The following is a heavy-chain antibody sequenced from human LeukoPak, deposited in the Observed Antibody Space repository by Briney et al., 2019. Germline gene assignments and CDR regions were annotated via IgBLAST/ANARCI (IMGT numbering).Heavy chain of an antibody. Sequence: PGGSLRLSCAAFGFTFSTFGMHWVRQAPGKGLEWVAVIWSDGSNKFYADSVKGRFTISRDNSKNTLFLQMNSLRAEDTALYSCARDRGGSKYFDSWGQGTLVTVSS. J-gene: IGHJ4*02. CDR3: ARDRGGSKYFDS. CDR1: GFTFSTFG. D-gene: IGHD3-10*01. V-gene: IGHV3-33*01. CDR2: IWSDGSNK.